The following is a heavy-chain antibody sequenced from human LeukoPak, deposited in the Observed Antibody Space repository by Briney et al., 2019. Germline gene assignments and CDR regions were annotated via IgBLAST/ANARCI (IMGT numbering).Heavy chain of an antibody. V-gene: IGHV3-23*01. J-gene: IGHJ4*02. D-gene: IGHD3-22*01. CDR1: GFTFSSYA. Sequence: GGSLRLSCAASGFTFSSYAMSWVRQPPGKGLEWVSANSGSGGSTYYADSVKGRFTISRDNTKNTLYLQMNSLRAEDTAVYYCAKATYDSSALGYWGQGTLVTVSS. CDR2: NSGSGGST. CDR3: AKATYDSSALGY.